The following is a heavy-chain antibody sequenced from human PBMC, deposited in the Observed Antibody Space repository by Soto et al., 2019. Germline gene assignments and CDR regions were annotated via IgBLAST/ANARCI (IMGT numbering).Heavy chain of an antibody. V-gene: IGHV3-33*06. D-gene: IGHD3-22*01. Sequence: GGSLRLSCAASGFTFSSYGMHWVRQAPGKGLEWVAVIWYDGSNKYYADSVKGRFTISRDNSKNTLYLQMNSLRAEDTAVYYCAKDTYYYSRSAYSAFDSSGQGSPVPVSS. CDR3: AKDTYYYSRSAYSAFDS. CDR1: GFTFSSYG. J-gene: IGHJ4*02. CDR2: IWYDGSNK.